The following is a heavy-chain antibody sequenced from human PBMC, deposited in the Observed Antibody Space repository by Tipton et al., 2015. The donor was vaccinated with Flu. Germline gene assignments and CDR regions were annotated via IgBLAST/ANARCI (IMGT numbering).Heavy chain of an antibody. CDR3: AREETYYDFWSGYYGRGDFDY. D-gene: IGHD3-3*01. J-gene: IGHJ4*02. CDR2: ISPNSGGT. V-gene: IGHV1-2*02. Sequence: QLVQSGAEVKKPGASVKVSCKASGYTFTGYYIHWVRQAPGQGLEWMGRISPNSGGTNYAQKFQGRVTMTSDTSISTACMELSRLRSDDTAVYYCAREETYYDFWSGYYGRGDFDYWGQGTLVTVSS. CDR1: GYTFTGYY.